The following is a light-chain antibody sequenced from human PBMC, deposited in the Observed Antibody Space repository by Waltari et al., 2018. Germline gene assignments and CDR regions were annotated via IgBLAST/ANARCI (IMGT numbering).Light chain of an antibody. CDR1: SSNVGSNS. J-gene: IGLJ2*01. Sequence: QSVVTQPPSASGAPGQRVTISCFGSSSNVGSNSIKWYQHLPGTAPKVVMYDIDRRPSGVPDRFSGSRSGTTASLTISGLQSEDEADYYCSVWDDSLSGPVFGGGTKLTVL. CDR2: DID. CDR3: SVWDDSLSGPV. V-gene: IGLV1-44*01.